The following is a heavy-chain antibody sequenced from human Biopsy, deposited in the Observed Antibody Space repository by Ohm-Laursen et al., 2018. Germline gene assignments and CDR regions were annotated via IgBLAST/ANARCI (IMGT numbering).Heavy chain of an antibody. V-gene: IGHV1-69*13. D-gene: IGHD1-26*01. CDR2: IIPMFGTA. Sequence: SVKVSCKASGGTLINYAISWVRQTPGQGLKWMGGIIPMFGTANYAQIFQGRVTITSDESTNTSYMELSSLTTEDTAIYYCARGPHSGSHSCFDYWGRGTLVTVSS. J-gene: IGHJ4*02. CDR3: ARGPHSGSHSCFDY. CDR1: GGTLINYA.